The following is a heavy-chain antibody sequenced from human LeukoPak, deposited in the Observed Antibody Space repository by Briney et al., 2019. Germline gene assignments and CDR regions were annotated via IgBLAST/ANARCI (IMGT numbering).Heavy chain of an antibody. CDR3: ARDKGYHGMDV. J-gene: IGHJ6*02. CDR2: IYYSGST. V-gene: IGHV4-30-4*01. Sequence: SETLSLTCTVSGGSISSGDYYWPWGCQPPGEGRGRIGYIYYSGSTCYNSFLKSRITISIDMSNNQFSLKLSSVTAADTAVYYGARDKGYHGMDVWGQGTTVTVSS. CDR1: GGSISSGDYY.